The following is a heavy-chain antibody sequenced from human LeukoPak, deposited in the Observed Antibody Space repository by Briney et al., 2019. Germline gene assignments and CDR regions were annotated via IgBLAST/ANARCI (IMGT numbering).Heavy chain of an antibody. CDR1: GFTFSTHA. CDR2: ISGGGSSS. V-gene: IGHV3-23*01. D-gene: IGHD3-16*02. CDR3: AKDSVRYFDY. J-gene: IGHJ4*02. Sequence: GGPLTLSCAASGFTFSTHAISWVRHAPGKGQELASIISGGGSSSYYAGSVKGRFIISRDNSKNTMYLQMNSLTAEDTAVYYCAKDSVRYFDYWGQGTLVSVSS.